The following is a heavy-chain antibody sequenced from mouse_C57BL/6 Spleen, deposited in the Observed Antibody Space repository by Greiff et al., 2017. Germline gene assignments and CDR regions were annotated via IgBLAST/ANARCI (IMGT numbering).Heavy chain of an antibody. CDR3: ASLRYKNMDY. CDR1: GFSLTRYA. D-gene: IGHD2-12*01. Sequence: VQLPASGPGLVAPSQSLSITCTVSGFSLTRYAISWVRQPPGKGLEWLGVIWTGGGTNYNSALKSRLSISKDNSKSQVFLKRNRLQTDDTARYYCASLRYKNMDYWGQGTSVTVSS. V-gene: IGHV2-9-1*01. CDR2: IWTGGGT. J-gene: IGHJ4*01.